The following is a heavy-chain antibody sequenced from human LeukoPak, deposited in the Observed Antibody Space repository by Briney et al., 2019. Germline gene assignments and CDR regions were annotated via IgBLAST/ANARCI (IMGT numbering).Heavy chain of an antibody. CDR3: ASDRRSDSSGYAFDI. V-gene: IGHV3-20*04. CDR2: IKWNGDNT. D-gene: IGHD3-22*01. J-gene: IGHJ3*02. CDR1: GFTFDDYA. Sequence: GGSLRLSCVASGFTFDDYAMSWVRQAPGKGLEWVSGIKWNGDNTVYADSVKGRFTISRDNAKNSLYLQMNSLGAEDTAFYYCASDRRSDSSGYAFDIWGQGTMVTVSS.